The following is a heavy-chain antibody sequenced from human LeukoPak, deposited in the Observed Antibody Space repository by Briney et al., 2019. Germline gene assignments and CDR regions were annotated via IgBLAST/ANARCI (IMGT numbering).Heavy chain of an antibody. Sequence: PGGSLRLSCAASGFTFSSYAMHWVRQAPGKGLEWVAVISYDGSNKYYADSVKGRFTISRDNSKNTLYLQMNSLRAEDTAVYYCARDAYSSGWYLDYWGQGTLVTVSS. J-gene: IGHJ4*02. CDR3: ARDAYSSGWYLDY. CDR1: GFTFSSYA. D-gene: IGHD6-19*01. V-gene: IGHV3-30-3*01. CDR2: ISYDGSNK.